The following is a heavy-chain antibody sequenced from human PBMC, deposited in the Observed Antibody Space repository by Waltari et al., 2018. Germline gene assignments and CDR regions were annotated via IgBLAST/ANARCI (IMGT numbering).Heavy chain of an antibody. J-gene: IGHJ5*02. CDR1: AGTFSSYA. Sequence: QVQLVQSGAEGKKPGSSVQVSCKAAAGTFSSYAISWVRPDPGQGLEWMGVIIPIVGTANYAQKCQGRVTITAYESTSTAYMELSSLRSEDTAVYYCASVGRGGITGTTEWFDPWGQGTLVTVSS. CDR3: ASVGRGGITGTTEWFDP. D-gene: IGHD1-7*01. V-gene: IGHV1-69*01. CDR2: IIPIVGTA.